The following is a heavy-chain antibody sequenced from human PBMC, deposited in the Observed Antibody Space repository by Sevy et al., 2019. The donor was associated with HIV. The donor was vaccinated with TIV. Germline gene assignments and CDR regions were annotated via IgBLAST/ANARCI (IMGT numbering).Heavy chain of an antibody. J-gene: IGHJ4*02. Sequence: ASVKVSCKASGYTFTSYGISWVRQAPGQGLEWMGWISDYNRNTNYAQKLQGRVTMTTDTSTSTAYMELRSLRSDDTAVYYCARSTYVWGSYLASISTQKFDYWGQGTLVTVSS. CDR1: GYTFTSYG. CDR3: ARSTYVWGSYLASISTQKFDY. D-gene: IGHD3-16*02. V-gene: IGHV1-18*01. CDR2: ISDYNRNT.